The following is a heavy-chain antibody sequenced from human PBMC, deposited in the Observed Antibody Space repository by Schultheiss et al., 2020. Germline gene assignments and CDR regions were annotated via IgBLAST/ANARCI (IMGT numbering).Heavy chain of an antibody. Sequence: SATLSLTCTVSGGSISSGAFYWSWIRRNPGKGLEWIGYIFYSGSTYYNPSLKSRVTMSVDPSKNHFSLKLSSVTAADTAVYYCAKSSSGPMDVWGQGTTVTGSS. D-gene: IGHD3-22*01. J-gene: IGHJ6*02. CDR3: AKSSSGPMDV. CDR1: GGSISSGAFY. V-gene: IGHV4-31*03. CDR2: IFYSGST.